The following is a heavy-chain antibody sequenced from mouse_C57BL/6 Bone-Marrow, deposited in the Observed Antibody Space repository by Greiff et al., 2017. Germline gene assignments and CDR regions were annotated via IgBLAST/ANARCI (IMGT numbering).Heavy chain of an antibody. J-gene: IGHJ3*01. CDR3: AREKLSSY. Sequence: EVQLVESGPGLVKPSQSLSLTCSVTGYSITSGYYWNWIRQFPGNKLEWMGYISYDGSNNYNPSLKNRITITRDTSENQFFLKLNSVTTEDTATYYCAREKLSSYWGQGTLVTVSA. V-gene: IGHV3-6*01. CDR2: ISYDGSN. CDR1: GYSITSGYY.